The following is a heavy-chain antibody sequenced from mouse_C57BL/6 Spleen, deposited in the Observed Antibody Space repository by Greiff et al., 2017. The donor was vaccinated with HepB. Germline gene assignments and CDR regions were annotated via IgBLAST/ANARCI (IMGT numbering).Heavy chain of an antibody. D-gene: IGHD2-1*01. CDR1: GYTFTSYW. CDR3: ARAGGNYGNFPWYFDV. Sequence: VQLQQPGAELVRPGTSVKLSCKASGYTFTSYWMHWVKQRPGQGLEWIGVIDPSDSYTNYNQKFKGKATLTVDTSSSTAYMQLSSLTSEDSAVYYCARAGGNYGNFPWYFDVWGTGTTVTVSS. V-gene: IGHV1-59*01. J-gene: IGHJ1*03. CDR2: IDPSDSYT.